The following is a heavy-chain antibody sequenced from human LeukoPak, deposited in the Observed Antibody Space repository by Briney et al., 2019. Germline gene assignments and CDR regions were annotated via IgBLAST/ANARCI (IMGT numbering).Heavy chain of an antibody. J-gene: IGHJ5*02. CDR3: ATDGAGFDT. Sequence: GGSLRLSCAASGFTFNDYYMSWIRQAPGKGLEWLSYINIGGTNTHYADSVKGRFTISRDNAKKSLNLEMNNLRAEDTAVYYCATDGAGFDTWGQGVLVTVSS. CDR1: GFTFNDYY. V-gene: IGHV3-11*01. CDR2: INIGGTNT.